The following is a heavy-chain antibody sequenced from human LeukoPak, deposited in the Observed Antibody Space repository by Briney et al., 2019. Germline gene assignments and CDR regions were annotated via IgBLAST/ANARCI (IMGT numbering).Heavy chain of an antibody. CDR3: ARVLKADSGYDLFDY. D-gene: IGHD5-12*01. CDR2: ISSIGGST. CDR1: GFTFSNYA. Sequence: RGGSLRLSCAASGFTFSNYAMHWVRQATGKRLEYVSVISSIGGSTYYTYSANCRFTISRDNSKNTMYLQMGSLRVEDMAVYYCARVLKADSGYDLFDYWGQGVLVTVSS. J-gene: IGHJ4*02. V-gene: IGHV3-64*01.